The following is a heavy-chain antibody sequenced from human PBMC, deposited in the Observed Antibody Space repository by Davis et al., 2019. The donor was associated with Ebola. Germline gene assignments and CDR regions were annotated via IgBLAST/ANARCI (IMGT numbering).Heavy chain of an antibody. D-gene: IGHD2-21*02. V-gene: IGHV1-46*01. J-gene: IGHJ6*04. CDR3: AREPIVVVTALYYYYGMDV. CDR2: VNPSGGST. Sequence: ASVKVSCKASGYTFTSYYMHWVRQAPGQGLEWMGIVNPSGGSTSYAQKFQGRVTMTRDTSTSTVYMELSSLRSEDTAVYYCAREPIVVVTALYYYYGMDVWGKGTTVTVSS. CDR1: GYTFTSYY.